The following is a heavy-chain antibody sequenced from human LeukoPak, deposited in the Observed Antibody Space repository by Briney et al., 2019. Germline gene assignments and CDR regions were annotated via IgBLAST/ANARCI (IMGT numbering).Heavy chain of an antibody. J-gene: IGHJ4*02. CDR2: ISGSGGST. V-gene: IGHV3-23*01. CDR3: ARSTSGSWTPLDY. CDR1: GFTFRRYA. D-gene: IGHD6-13*01. Sequence: PVGSLRLSCAASGFTFRRYAMSLVRLAPGAGLEWASVISGSGGSTYYADSVEGRFTISRDNSKNTLYLQMNSLRAEDTAEYYCARSTSGSWTPLDYWGEGTLVTVSS.